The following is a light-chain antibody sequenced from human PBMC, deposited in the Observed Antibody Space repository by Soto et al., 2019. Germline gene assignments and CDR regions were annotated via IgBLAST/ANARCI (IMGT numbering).Light chain of an antibody. Sequence: EIVMTQSPGTLSVSPGERATLSCGASQSISNSLAWYQQNPGQPPRLLIYDASNRATGIPTRFSGSGSGTDFTLTISSLEPEDFAVYYCQQRSNWPLLYTFGRGTKVDIK. CDR1: QSISNS. V-gene: IGKV3-11*01. J-gene: IGKJ2*01. CDR3: QQRSNWPLLYT. CDR2: DAS.